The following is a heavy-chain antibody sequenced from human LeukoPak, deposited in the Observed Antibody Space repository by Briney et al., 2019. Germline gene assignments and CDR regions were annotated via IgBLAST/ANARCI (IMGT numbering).Heavy chain of an antibody. Sequence: SETLSLTCSVSGGSISSGTYYWNWIRQPAGKGLEWIGRIYTSGSTNYNPPLKSRVTISVDTSKNRFSLRLSSVTAAGTAVYYCAKAGYSYGLSYWGQGTLVTVSS. CDR1: GGSISSGTYY. D-gene: IGHD5-18*01. CDR3: AKAGYSYGLSY. CDR2: IYTSGST. J-gene: IGHJ4*02. V-gene: IGHV4-61*02.